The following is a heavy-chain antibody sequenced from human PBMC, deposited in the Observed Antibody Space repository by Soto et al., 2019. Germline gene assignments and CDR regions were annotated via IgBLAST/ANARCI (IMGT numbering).Heavy chain of an antibody. Sequence: GESLKISCKGSGYSFTSYWIGWVRQMPGKGLEWMGIIYPGDSDTRYSPSFQGQVTISADKSLSPAYLQWSSRKASDTAMYYCARGRLGYGDYDDVGNAFDIWGQGTMVTVSS. CDR1: GYSFTSYW. CDR2: IYPGDSDT. J-gene: IGHJ3*02. V-gene: IGHV5-51*01. D-gene: IGHD4-17*01. CDR3: ARGRLGYGDYDDVGNAFDI.